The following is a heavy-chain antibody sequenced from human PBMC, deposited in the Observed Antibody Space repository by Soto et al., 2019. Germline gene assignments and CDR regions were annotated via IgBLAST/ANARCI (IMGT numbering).Heavy chain of an antibody. D-gene: IGHD2-2*02. J-gene: IGHJ6*02. CDR3: ARSLNEGYCTITGCYTRQLYGMDV. V-gene: IGHV1-2*02. CDR2: INPNSGGT. CDR1: GYTFSGYY. Sequence: ASVKVSCKASGYTFSGYYIHWLRQAPGQGLEWMGWINPNSGGTNYAQKFQGRVTVTRDTPTSTAYMELRRLTSDDTAVYYCARSLNEGYCTITGCYTRQLYGMDVWGQGTTFTIYS.